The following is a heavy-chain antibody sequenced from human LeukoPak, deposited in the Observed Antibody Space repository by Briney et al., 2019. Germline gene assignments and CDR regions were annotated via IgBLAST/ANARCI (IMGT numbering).Heavy chain of an antibody. CDR3: ARVPYSSAWDS. Sequence: PGGSLRLSSVASGFNFSSYSMTWVRQAPGKGLDWVSYIHSATNTIYYADSVKGRFIISRDNAKNLLYLQMNSLRVDDTAVYYCARVPYSSAWDSWGQEPWSPSP. CDR2: IHSATNTI. V-gene: IGHV3-48*01. CDR1: GFNFSSYS. J-gene: IGHJ4*01. D-gene: IGHD6-25*01.